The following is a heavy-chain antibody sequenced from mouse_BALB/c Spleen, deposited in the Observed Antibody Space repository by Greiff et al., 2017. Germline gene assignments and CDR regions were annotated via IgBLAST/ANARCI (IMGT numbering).Heavy chain of an antibody. Sequence: EVKLMESGGGLVQPGGSLRLSCATSGFTFTDYYMSWVRQPPGKALEWLGFIRNKANGYTTEYSASVKGRFTISRDNSQSILYLQMNTLIAEDSATYYCARDLSPYYGNYDAMDYWGQGTSVTVSS. D-gene: IGHD2-10*01. CDR2: IRNKANGYTT. CDR1: GFTFTDYY. J-gene: IGHJ4*01. V-gene: IGHV7-3*02. CDR3: ARDLSPYYGNYDAMDY.